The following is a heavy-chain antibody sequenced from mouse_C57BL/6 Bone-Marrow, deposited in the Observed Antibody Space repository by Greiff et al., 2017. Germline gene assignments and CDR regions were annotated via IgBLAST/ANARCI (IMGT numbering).Heavy chain of an antibody. Sequence: VQLKESGGGLVKPGGSLKLSCAASGFTFSSYAMSWVRQTPEKRLEWVATISDGGSYTYYPDNVKGRFTISRDNAKNNLYLQMSHLKSEDTAMYYCARDYYDYVYAMDYWGQGTSVTVSS. V-gene: IGHV5-4*01. D-gene: IGHD2-4*01. CDR1: GFTFSSYA. CDR3: ARDYYDYVYAMDY. CDR2: ISDGGSYT. J-gene: IGHJ4*01.